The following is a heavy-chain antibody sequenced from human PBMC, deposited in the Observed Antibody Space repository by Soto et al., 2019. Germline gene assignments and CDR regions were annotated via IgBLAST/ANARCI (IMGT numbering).Heavy chain of an antibody. Sequence: EVQLLESGGGLVQPGGSLRLSCAASGFTFSNYAMTWVRQAPGKGLEWVSVITGTGGGTYFVDSVKGRFTISRDNSKNTVYLQMKSLRAEDTSVYYYAKLPLSAAGFDYWGQGTLLTVSS. J-gene: IGHJ4*02. CDR1: GFTFSNYA. CDR3: AKLPLSAAGFDY. D-gene: IGHD6-13*01. V-gene: IGHV3-23*01. CDR2: ITGTGGGT.